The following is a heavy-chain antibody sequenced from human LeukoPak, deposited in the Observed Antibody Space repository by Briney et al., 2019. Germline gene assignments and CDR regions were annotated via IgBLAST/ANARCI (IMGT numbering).Heavy chain of an antibody. J-gene: IGHJ4*02. D-gene: IGHD3-22*01. CDR1: RFTFSSYA. CDR2: ISGSGGST. Sequence: GGSLRLSCAASRFTFSSYAMSWVRQAPGKGLEWVSAISGSGGSTYYADSVKGRFTISRDNSKNTLYLQMNSLRAEDTAVYYCASRYYYDSSGSSGYWGQGTLVTVSS. V-gene: IGHV3-23*01. CDR3: ASRYYYDSSGSSGY.